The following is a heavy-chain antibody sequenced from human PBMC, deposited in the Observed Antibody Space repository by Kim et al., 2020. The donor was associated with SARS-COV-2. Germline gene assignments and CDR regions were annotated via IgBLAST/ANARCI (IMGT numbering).Heavy chain of an antibody. V-gene: IGHV3-23*05. D-gene: IGHD2-2*01. Sequence: GGSLRLSCAASGFTFRSYAMSWVRQAPGKGLEWVSAIGSDGTAIQYADSVKGRFTISKDNSKSTLYLQMSSLRADDTAIYYCVRPGLTVPGTRWFDPWGQGTLVTVSS. CDR2: IGSDGTAI. CDR1: GFTFRSYA. CDR3: VRPGLTVPGTRWFDP. J-gene: IGHJ5*02.